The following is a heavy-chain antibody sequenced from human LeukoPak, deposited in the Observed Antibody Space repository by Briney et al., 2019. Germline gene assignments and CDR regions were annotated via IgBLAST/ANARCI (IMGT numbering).Heavy chain of an antibody. D-gene: IGHD1-14*01. Sequence: GGSLRLSCAASGFTFDDYGMGWVRQAPGKGLEWVASIGPTGSDRYHADSIKGRFTISRDNANNFLYLQMNSLRAEDTAVYYCATETNGRHYDYWGQGTLLTVSS. CDR3: ATETNGRHYDY. J-gene: IGHJ4*02. CDR1: GFTFDDYG. CDR2: IGPTGSDR. V-gene: IGHV3-21*06.